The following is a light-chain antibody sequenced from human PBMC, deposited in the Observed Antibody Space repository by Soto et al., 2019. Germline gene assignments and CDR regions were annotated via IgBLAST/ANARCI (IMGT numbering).Light chain of an antibody. J-gene: IGKJ1*01. CDR3: QQSYDTPRT. CDR2: AAS. CDR1: QTIRSY. Sequence: DIQMTQSPSSLSGSVGDRVTITCRASQTIRSYLNWYQQKPAKAPKLLIYAASSLQSGVPSRFSGSGSGTDFTLTISSLQPEDFATYYCQQSYDTPRTFGQGTKVDI. V-gene: IGKV1-39*01.